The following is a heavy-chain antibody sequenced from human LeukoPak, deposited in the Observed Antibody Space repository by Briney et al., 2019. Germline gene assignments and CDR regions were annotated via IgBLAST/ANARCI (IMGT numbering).Heavy chain of an antibody. Sequence: GGSLRLSCAASGFTFGRSGIHWDRQAPGRGLEWVAVISYDERDEYYADSVKGRFTISRDNSKNTLYLQMNSLRAEDTAVYYCAKDSKGSGTYYDRYFDYWGQGTLVTVSS. J-gene: IGHJ4*02. D-gene: IGHD3-10*01. CDR1: GFTFGRSG. CDR2: ISYDERDE. CDR3: AKDSKGSGTYYDRYFDY. V-gene: IGHV3-30*18.